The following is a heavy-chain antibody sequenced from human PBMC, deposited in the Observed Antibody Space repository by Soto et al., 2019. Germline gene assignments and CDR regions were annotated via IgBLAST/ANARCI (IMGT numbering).Heavy chain of an antibody. CDR1: GDSISSSNW. CDR3: ARAGFYDRSGYYFWLFDT. D-gene: IGHD3-22*01. CDR2: IYHTGST. V-gene: IGHV4-4*02. Sequence: QVQLQESGPGLVKPSGTLSLTCAVSGDSISSSNWWGWVRQPPGKGLEWIGEIYHTGSTKYNPSLKSRVTISVDEPKNHFSLRLSSVTAADTAVYYCARAGFYDRSGYYFWLFDTWGQGTLVTVSS. J-gene: IGHJ4*02.